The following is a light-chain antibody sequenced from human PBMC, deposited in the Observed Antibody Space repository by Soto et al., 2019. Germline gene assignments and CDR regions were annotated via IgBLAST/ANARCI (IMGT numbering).Light chain of an antibody. V-gene: IGKV1-5*01. CDR3: QQYKSYST. Sequence: DIQMTQSPSTLSASVGDRVTITCRASQSISSWLAWYQQKPGKAPKLLIYDASSLESGVPSRFSGSGSGTEFTLTISSLQPDDFATYYCQQYKSYSTFGQGTKVDI. J-gene: IGKJ1*01. CDR2: DAS. CDR1: QSISSW.